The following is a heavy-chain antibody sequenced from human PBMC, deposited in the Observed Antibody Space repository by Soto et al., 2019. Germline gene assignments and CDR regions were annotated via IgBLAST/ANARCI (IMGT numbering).Heavy chain of an antibody. Sequence: SETLSLTCTVSGGSISSYYWSWIRQPPGKGLEWIGYIYYSGSTNYNPSLKSRVTISVDTSKNQFSLKLSSVTAADTAVYYCARWLRSRGWFDPWGQGTLVTVS. CDR3: ARWLRSRGWFDP. V-gene: IGHV4-59*08. D-gene: IGHD5-12*01. J-gene: IGHJ5*02. CDR2: IYYSGST. CDR1: GGSISSYY.